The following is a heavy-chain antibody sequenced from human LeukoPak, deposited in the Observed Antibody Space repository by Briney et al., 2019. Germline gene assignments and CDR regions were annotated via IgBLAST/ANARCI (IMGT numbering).Heavy chain of an antibody. V-gene: IGHV4-30-2*01. CDR1: GGSISSGGYS. J-gene: IGHJ5*02. CDR3: ARSHSSGWYNWFDP. Sequence: SETLSLTCAVSGGSISSGGYSWSWIRQPPGTGLEWIGYIYHSGSTYYNPSLKSRVTISVDRSKNQFSLKLSSVTAADTAVYYCARSHSSGWYNWFDPWGQGTLVTVSS. D-gene: IGHD6-19*01. CDR2: IYHSGST.